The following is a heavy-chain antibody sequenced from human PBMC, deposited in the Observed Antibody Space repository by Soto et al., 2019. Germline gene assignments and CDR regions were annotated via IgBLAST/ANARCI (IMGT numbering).Heavy chain of an antibody. CDR1: GFTFSSYA. J-gene: IGHJ3*02. Sequence: EVQLVESGGGLVQPGGSLRLSCAASGFTFSSYAMHWVRQAPGKGLEYVSAISSNGGSTYYANSVKGRFTISRDNSKNTLYLQMGSLRAEDMAVYYCARDLGNDAFDIWGQGTMVTVSS. V-gene: IGHV3-64*01. CDR3: ARDLGNDAFDI. CDR2: ISSNGGST.